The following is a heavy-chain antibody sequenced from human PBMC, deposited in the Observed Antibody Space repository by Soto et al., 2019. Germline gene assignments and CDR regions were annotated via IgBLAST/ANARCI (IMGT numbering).Heavy chain of an antibody. CDR3: AKDICGPSNCYNVY. CDR1: GFTFSSYG. J-gene: IGHJ4*02. Sequence: GGSLRLSCAASGFTFSSYGMHWVRQAPGKGLEWVAVIWYDGSNKYYADSVKGRFTISRDNSKNTLYLQMNSLRADDTAVYYCAKDICGPSNCYNVYWGEGILVSVSS. V-gene: IGHV3-33*06. D-gene: IGHD2-15*01. CDR2: IWYDGSNK.